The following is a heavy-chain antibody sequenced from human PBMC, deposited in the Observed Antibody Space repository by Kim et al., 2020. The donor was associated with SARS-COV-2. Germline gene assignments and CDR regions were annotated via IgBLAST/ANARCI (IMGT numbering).Heavy chain of an antibody. V-gene: IGHV4-39*07. J-gene: IGHJ4*02. CDR1: GGSISSSSYY. D-gene: IGHD3-22*01. CDR2: IYYSGST. CDR3: ARDGTYYYDSSGYYYVGPLDY. Sequence: SETLSLTCTVSGGSISSSSYYWGWIRQPPGKGLEWIGSIYYSGSTYYNPSLKSRVTISVDTSKNQFSLKLSSVTAADTAVYYCARDGTYYYDSSGYYYVGPLDYWGQGTLVTVSS.